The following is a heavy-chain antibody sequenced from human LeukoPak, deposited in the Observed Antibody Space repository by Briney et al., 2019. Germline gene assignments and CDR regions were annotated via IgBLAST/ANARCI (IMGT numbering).Heavy chain of an antibody. D-gene: IGHD2-15*01. CDR3: AKDGPSGSLYDY. V-gene: IGHV3-23*01. CDR2: ISGSGGST. Sequence: GGSLTLSCAASGFTFSSYAMSGVRQTPGKGLEWVSAISGSGGSTYYADSVKGQFTISRDNSKNTLYLQMNSLRAEDTAVYYCAKDGPSGSLYDYWGQGTLVTVSS. J-gene: IGHJ4*02. CDR1: GFTFSSYA.